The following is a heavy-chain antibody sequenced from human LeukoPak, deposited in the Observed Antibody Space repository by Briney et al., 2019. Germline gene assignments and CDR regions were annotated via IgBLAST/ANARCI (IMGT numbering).Heavy chain of an antibody. V-gene: IGHV4-39*01. CDR1: GGSISSSSYY. D-gene: IGHD3-9*01. CDR2: IYYSGST. CDR3: ARHRGLRHFDWFH. Sequence: KPSETLSLTCTVSGGSISSSSYYWGWIRQPPGKGLEWIGSIYYSGSTYYNPSLKSRVTISVDTSKNQFSLKLSSVTAADTAVYYCARHRGLRHFDWFHWGQGTLVTVSS. J-gene: IGHJ4*02.